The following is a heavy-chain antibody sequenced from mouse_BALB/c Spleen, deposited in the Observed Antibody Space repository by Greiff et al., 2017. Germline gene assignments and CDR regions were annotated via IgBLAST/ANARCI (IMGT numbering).Heavy chain of an antibody. D-gene: IGHD2-14*01. CDR3: ARDYRYDGWDLWFAY. CDR1: GYTFTDYN. J-gene: IGHJ3*01. CDR2: IYPYNGGT. V-gene: IGHV1S29*02. Sequence: EVQLQQSGPELLKPVASVKISCKASGYTFTDYNMHWVKQSQGKSLEWIGYIYPYNGGTGYNQKFKSKATLTVDNSSSTAYMELRSLTSEDSAVYYCARDYRYDGWDLWFAYWGQGTLVTVSA.